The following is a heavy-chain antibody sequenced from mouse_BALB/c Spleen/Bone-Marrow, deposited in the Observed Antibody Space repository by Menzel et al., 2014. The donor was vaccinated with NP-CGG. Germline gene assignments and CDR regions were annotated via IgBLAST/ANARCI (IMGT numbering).Heavy chain of an antibody. CDR1: GYTSXSYW. V-gene: IGHV1S81*02. Sequence: QVQLQQSGAELVKPGASVKLSCKASGYTSXSYWMHWVKQRPGQGLEWIGEINPSNGRTNYNEKFKSKATLTVDKSSSTAYMQLSSLTSEDSAVYYCARTYFDYWGQGTTLTVSS. CDR3: ARTYFDY. CDR2: INPSNGRT. J-gene: IGHJ2*01.